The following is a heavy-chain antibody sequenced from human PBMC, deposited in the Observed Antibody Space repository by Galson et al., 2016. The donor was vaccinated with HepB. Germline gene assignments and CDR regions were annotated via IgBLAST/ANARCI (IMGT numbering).Heavy chain of an antibody. V-gene: IGHV1-24*01. CDR3: AKVGWNTYYYHGMDV. Sequence: SVKVSCKVSGYTLTELSMHWVRQAPGKGLEWMGGFDPEDGETIYAQKFQGRVTMTEDTSTDTAYMELSSLRSEDTAVYYCAKVGWNTYYYHGMDVGGQGTTVTVSS. D-gene: IGHD1-1*01. J-gene: IGHJ6*02. CDR2: FDPEDGET. CDR1: GYTLTELS.